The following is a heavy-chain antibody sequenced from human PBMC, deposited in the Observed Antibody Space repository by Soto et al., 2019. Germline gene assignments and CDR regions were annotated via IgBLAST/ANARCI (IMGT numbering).Heavy chain of an antibody. CDR2: IYDTGISGYTPST. J-gene: IGHJ6*02. CDR3: ARGEDAFFYYGLDV. CDR1: GGSITSSY. V-gene: IGHV4-59*01. Sequence: PSETLSLTCTVSGGSITSSYWSWIRRPPGKGLGWIAYIYDTGISGYTPSTSYNPSLKSRVTMSVDTSKSQFSPKLTSVTAADTAVYYCARGEDAFFYYGLDVWGQGITVTVSS.